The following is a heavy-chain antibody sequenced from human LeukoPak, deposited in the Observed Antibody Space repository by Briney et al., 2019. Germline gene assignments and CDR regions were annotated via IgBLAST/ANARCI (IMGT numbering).Heavy chain of an antibody. CDR3: ARGRITIFGVVRRGAFDI. Sequence: PSETLSLTSTVSGYSISSGYYWGWIRQPPGKGLEWIGSIYHSGSTYYNPSLKSRVTISVDTSKNQFSLKLSSVTAADTAVYYCARGRITIFGVVRRGAFDIWGQGTMVTVSS. D-gene: IGHD3-3*01. CDR2: IYHSGST. CDR1: GYSISSGYY. V-gene: IGHV4-38-2*02. J-gene: IGHJ3*02.